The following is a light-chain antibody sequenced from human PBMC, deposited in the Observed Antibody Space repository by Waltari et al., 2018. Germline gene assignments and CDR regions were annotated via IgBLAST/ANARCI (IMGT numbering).Light chain of an antibody. V-gene: IGLV3-1*01. CDR3: QTWDSNIFV. Sequence: SFELTQPPSVSVSPGQTASIPSSGAPLGPQWPSWYQQQAGQSPVLVIYADSERPSGVPGRFSAARSGDTVTLNISGTQDLDEADYYCQTWDSNIFVFGPGTKVTVL. CDR1: PLGPQW. CDR2: ADS. J-gene: IGLJ1*01.